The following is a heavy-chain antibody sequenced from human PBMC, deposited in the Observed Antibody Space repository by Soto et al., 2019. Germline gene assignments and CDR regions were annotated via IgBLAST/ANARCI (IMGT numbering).Heavy chain of an antibody. Sequence: QITLKVSGPPLVKPTQTLTLTCTFSGFSLSTSGVGVGWIRQPPGKALEWLALIYRDDDKRYSPSLKSRLTITKDTYKHQVVLTMTNTAPVDTATYYCAHSTYGDCPHFWGQRTLVTVSS. J-gene: IGHJ4*02. CDR2: IYRDDDK. D-gene: IGHD4-17*01. CDR3: AHSTYGDCPHF. V-gene: IGHV2-5*02. CDR1: GFSLSTSGVG.